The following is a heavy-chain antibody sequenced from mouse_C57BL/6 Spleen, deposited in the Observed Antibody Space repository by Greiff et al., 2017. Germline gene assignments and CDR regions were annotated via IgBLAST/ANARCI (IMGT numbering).Heavy chain of an antibody. V-gene: IGHV3-6*01. J-gene: IGHJ2*01. Sequence: EVQLVESGPGLVKPSQSLSLTCSVTGYSITSGYYWNWIRQFPGNILEWMGYISYDGSNNYNPSLKNRISITRDTYKNQSCLKLESGTTEDRATYYCARGGYFDYWGQGTTLTVSS. CDR1: GYSITSGYY. CDR2: ISYDGSN. CDR3: ARGGYFDY.